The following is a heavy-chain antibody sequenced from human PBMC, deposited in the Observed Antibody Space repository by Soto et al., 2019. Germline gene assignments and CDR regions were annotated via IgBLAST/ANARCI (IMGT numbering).Heavy chain of an antibody. Sequence: QVQLQESGPGLVKPSQTLSLTCTVSGGSISSGDYYWSWIRQPPGKGLEWIGYIYYSGSTYYNPSLKSRVTISVDTSKNQFSLKLCSVTAADTAVYYCAREGGITGTTYGMDVWGQGTTVTVSS. CDR3: AREGGITGTTYGMDV. D-gene: IGHD1-7*01. CDR1: GGSISSGDYY. V-gene: IGHV4-30-4*01. J-gene: IGHJ6*02. CDR2: IYYSGST.